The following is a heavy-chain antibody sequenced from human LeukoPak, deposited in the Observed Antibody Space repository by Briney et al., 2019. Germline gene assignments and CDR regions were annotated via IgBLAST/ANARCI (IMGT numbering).Heavy chain of an antibody. V-gene: IGHV5-51*01. Sequence: GESLKISCKASGYTFSDYWIGWVRQMPGQGLEWMGIVYPGDSDTRYSPSFQSHVTISADKSINTAYLQWSGLQASDNAIYFCAKSQGLYGAADYWGQGTLVTVSS. CDR1: GYTFSDYW. D-gene: IGHD2-2*02. CDR2: VYPGDSDT. CDR3: AKSQGLYGAADY. J-gene: IGHJ4*02.